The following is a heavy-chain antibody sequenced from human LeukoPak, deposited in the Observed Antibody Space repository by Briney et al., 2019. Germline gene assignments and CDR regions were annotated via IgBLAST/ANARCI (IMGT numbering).Heavy chain of an antibody. J-gene: IGHJ4*02. CDR1: GFTVSSTY. V-gene: IGHV3-66*02. D-gene: IGHD2-15*01. CDR3: ARAPPGYCSGGSCYPFDY. Sequence: PGGSLRLSCAASGFTVSSTYMTWVRQAPGKGLEWVSLIHSGGTTYHADSVKGRFTISRDNSKNTLYLQMNSLRVEDTAVYYCARAPPGYCSGGSCYPFDYWGQGTLVTVSS. CDR2: IHSGGTT.